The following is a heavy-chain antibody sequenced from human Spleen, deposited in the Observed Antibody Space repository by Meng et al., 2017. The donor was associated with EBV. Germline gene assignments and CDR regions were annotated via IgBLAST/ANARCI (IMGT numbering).Heavy chain of an antibody. V-gene: IGHV4-30-4*01. J-gene: IGHJ4*02. CDR1: CVSFGSGGYH. Sequence: LQDAGPGLVKASQPLSLTCSVSCVSFGSGGYHWTWIRQPPGKGLEWIGYISYTGNTDYNPSLKSRVTMSVDTSGNRFSLNLSSVTAADTAVYYCARDSPVSHFDFWGQGTLVTVSS. CDR2: ISYTGNT. CDR3: ARDSPVSHFDF. D-gene: IGHD3-22*01.